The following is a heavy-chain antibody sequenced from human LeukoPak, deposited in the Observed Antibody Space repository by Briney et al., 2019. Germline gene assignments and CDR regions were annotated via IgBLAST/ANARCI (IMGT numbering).Heavy chain of an antibody. D-gene: IGHD6-19*01. CDR1: GFTVSSNY. CDR3: ASRAYIAVAGTGDY. Sequence: PGGSLRLSCAASGFTVSSNYMSWVRQAPGKGLEWVSVIYSSGSTYYADSVKGRFTISRDNSKNTLYLQMNSLRAEDTAVYYCASRAYIAVAGTGDYWGQGTLVTVSS. V-gene: IGHV3-66*01. CDR2: IYSSGST. J-gene: IGHJ4*02.